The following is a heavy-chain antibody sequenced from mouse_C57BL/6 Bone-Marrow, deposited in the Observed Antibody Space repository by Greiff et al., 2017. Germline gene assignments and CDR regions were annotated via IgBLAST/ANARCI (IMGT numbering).Heavy chain of an antibody. CDR3: ARHELYDYDVGWFAY. CDR1: GFTFSDYY. J-gene: IGHJ3*01. CDR2: ISNGGGST. D-gene: IGHD2-4*01. Sequence: EVQVVESGGGLVQPGGSLKLSCAASGFTFSDYYMYWVRQTPEKRLEWVAYISNGGGSTYYPDTVKGRFTISRDNAKNTLYLQMSRLKSEDTAMYYCARHELYDYDVGWFAYWGQGTLVTVSA. V-gene: IGHV5-12*01.